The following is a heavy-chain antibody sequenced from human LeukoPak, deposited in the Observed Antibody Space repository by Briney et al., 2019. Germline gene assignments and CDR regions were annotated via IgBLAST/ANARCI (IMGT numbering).Heavy chain of an antibody. CDR1: GFTFSSYG. CDR3: AKDLTRGEIGIVVRGPVD. J-gene: IGHJ4*02. V-gene: IGHV3-30*18. CDR2: ISYDGSND. Sequence: GRSLRLSCAASGFTFSSYGMHWVRQAPGKGLEWVALISYDGSNDYYADSVKGRLTISRDNSKNTLYLQMNSLRTEDTAVYYCAKDLTRGEIGIVVRGPVDWGQGTLVTVSS. D-gene: IGHD2-2*01.